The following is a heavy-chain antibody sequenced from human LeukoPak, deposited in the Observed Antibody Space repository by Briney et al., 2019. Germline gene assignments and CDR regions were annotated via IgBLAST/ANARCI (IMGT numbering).Heavy chain of an antibody. V-gene: IGHV3-23*01. CDR2: ISGSGGST. CDR1: GFTFSSYA. J-gene: IGHJ5*02. CDR3: AKYLGAMAAAGTIES. D-gene: IGHD6-13*01. Sequence: PGGSLRLSCAGSGFTFSSYAMSWVRQAPGKGLEWVSAISGSGGSTYYADSVKGRFTISRDNSKNTLYLQMNSLRAEDTAVYYCAKYLGAMAAAGTIESWGQGTLVTVSS.